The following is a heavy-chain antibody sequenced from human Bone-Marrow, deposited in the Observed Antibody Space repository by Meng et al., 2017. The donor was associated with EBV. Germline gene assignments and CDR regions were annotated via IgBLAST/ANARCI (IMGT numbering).Heavy chain of an antibody. Sequence: QGQLQESGQGLVKPSETLSLTCTVSGGSVSSGSYYWSWIRQPPGKGLEWIGYIYYSGSTNYNPSLKSRVTISVDTSKNQFSLKLSSVTAADTAVYYCARGSLIVATNWFDPWGQGTLVTVSS. D-gene: IGHD5-12*01. V-gene: IGHV4-61*01. CDR3: ARGSLIVATNWFDP. CDR2: IYYSGST. CDR1: GGSVSSGSYY. J-gene: IGHJ5*02.